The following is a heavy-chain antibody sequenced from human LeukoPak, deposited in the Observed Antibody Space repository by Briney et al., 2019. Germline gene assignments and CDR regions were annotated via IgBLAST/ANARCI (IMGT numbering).Heavy chain of an antibody. CDR1: GFTFSSYS. CDR3: ASRDCSSTSCYWPTGAFDI. D-gene: IGHD2-2*01. Sequence: PGGSLRLSCAASGFTFSSYSMNWVRQAPGKGLEWVSSISSSSSYIYYADSVKGRFTISRDNAKNSLYLQMNSLRAEDTAVYYCASRDCSSTSCYWPTGAFDIRGQGTMVTVSS. J-gene: IGHJ3*02. CDR2: ISSSSSYI. V-gene: IGHV3-21*01.